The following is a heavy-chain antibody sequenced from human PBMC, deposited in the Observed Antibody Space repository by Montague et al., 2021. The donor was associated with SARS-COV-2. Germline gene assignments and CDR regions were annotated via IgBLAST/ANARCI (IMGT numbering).Heavy chain of an antibody. CDR1: RDSVSSNRAA. J-gene: IGHJ6*02. V-gene: IGHV6-1*01. D-gene: IGHD3-10*01. CDR2: TYYRSKWYN. CDR3: ARGLWFGELLYYYYYYGMDV. Sequence: CAISRDSVSSNRAAWNWIRQSPSRGLEWLGRTYYRSKWYNDYAVSVRSRITINPDTSKNQFSLQLNSVTPEDTAVYYCARGLWFGELLYYYYYYGMDVWGQGTTVTVSS.